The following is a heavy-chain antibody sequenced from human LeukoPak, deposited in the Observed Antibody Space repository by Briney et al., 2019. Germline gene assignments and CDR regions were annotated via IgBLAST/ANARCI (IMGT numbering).Heavy chain of an antibody. Sequence: GESLKISCQGFGLSFTTYWIGWVRQMPGKGLEWMGVIYPGGSDIRYSPPFQGQVTISADKSISTAYLQWRSLKASDTAMYYCVRSGDYYGSGRNWFDPWGQGTLVTASS. CDR2: IYPGGSDI. CDR1: GLSFTTYW. J-gene: IGHJ5*02. D-gene: IGHD3-10*01. CDR3: VRSGDYYGSGRNWFDP. V-gene: IGHV5-51*01.